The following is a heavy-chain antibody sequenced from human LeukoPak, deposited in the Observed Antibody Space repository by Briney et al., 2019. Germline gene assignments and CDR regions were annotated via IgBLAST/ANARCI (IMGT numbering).Heavy chain of an antibody. CDR1: GFTFSDYY. J-gene: IGHJ4*02. Sequence: GGSLRLSCAASGFTFSDYYMSWIRQAPGKGPEWVAVIWYDGSNKYYADSVKGRFTISRDNSKNTLYLQMNSLRAEDTAVYYCARDFGNRIAAATLDYWGQGTLVTVSS. CDR2: IWYDGSNK. CDR3: ARDFGNRIAAATLDY. V-gene: IGHV3-33*08. D-gene: IGHD6-13*01.